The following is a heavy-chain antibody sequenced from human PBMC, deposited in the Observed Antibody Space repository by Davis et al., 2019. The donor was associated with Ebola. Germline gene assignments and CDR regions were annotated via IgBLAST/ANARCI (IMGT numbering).Heavy chain of an antibody. CDR3: ARVQMTALTTRFDP. Sequence: PSETLSLTCTVSGGSMTSYYWTWIRQPPGKGLEWIGHIYSSGSTNYNPSLKSRVTVSVDTSKNQFSLNLTSVTAADTAVYYCARVQMTALTTRFDPWGQGSLVTVSS. J-gene: IGHJ5*02. CDR2: IYSSGST. D-gene: IGHD4-17*01. V-gene: IGHV4-59*01. CDR1: GGSMTSYY.